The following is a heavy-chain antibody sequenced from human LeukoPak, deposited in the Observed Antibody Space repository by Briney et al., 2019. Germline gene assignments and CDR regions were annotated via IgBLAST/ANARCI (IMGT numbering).Heavy chain of an antibody. J-gene: IGHJ5*02. D-gene: IGHD3-10*01. CDR3: ARAYGSGSSPRFDP. Sequence: SETLSLTCAVYGGSFSGYYWSWIRQPPGKGLEWIGEINHSGSTNYIPSLKSRVTISVDTSKNQFSLKLSSVTAADTAVYYCARAYGSGSSPRFDPWGQGTLVTVFS. V-gene: IGHV4-34*01. CDR2: INHSGST. CDR1: GGSFSGYY.